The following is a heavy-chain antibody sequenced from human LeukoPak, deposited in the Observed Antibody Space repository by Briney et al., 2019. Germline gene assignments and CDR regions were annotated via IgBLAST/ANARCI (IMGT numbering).Heavy chain of an antibody. CDR3: ARGPYCSGGSCYSVWFDP. Sequence: PSQTLSLTCAVSGGSISSGGYSWSWIRQPPGKGLEWIGYIYHSGSTYYNPSLKSRVTISVDRSKNQLSLKLSSVTAADTAVYYCARGPYCSGGSCYSVWFDPWGQGTLVTVSS. V-gene: IGHV4-30-2*01. CDR1: GGSISSGGYS. D-gene: IGHD2-15*01. CDR2: IYHSGST. J-gene: IGHJ5*02.